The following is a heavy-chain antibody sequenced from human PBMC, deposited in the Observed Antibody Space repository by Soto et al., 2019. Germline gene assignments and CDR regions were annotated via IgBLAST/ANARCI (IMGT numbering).Heavy chain of an antibody. D-gene: IGHD3-16*01. V-gene: IGHV5-10-1*01. CDR2: IDPSDSYT. J-gene: IGHJ6*02. CDR3: ARLSRASFALDV. CDR1: GYSFTGYW. Sequence: GESLKISCKGSGYSFTGYWISWVRQMPGKGLEWMGRIDPSDSYTKYSPSFEGLVTISADKSISTAYLQWSSLKASDSAVYYCARLSRASFALDVWGQGTTVTVSS.